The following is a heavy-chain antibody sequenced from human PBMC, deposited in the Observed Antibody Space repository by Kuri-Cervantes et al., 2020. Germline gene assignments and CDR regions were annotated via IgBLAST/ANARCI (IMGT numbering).Heavy chain of an antibody. J-gene: IGHJ4*02. CDR1: GGSISSSNW. CDR2: IYHSGST. CDR3: ASVAVAGKGPDY. D-gene: IGHD6-19*01. V-gene: IGHV4-4*02. Sequence: SCAVSGGSISSSNWWSWVRQPPGKGLEWIGEIYHSGSTNYNPSLKSRVTISVDTSKNQFSLKLSSVTAADTAVYYCASVAVAGKGPDYWGQGTLVTVSS.